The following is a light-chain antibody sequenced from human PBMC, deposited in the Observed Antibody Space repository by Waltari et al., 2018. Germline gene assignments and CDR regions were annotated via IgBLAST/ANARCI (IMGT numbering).Light chain of an antibody. Sequence: QSALTQPASVSGSPGQSITISCTGTSSDVGAYNYVSWYQQHPGKAPELMIYDVSKRHSGVSARFSGSKSGHTASLTISGLQAEDEADYYCSSFTTSAIYVFGSVTKVTVL. CDR3: SSFTTSAIYV. J-gene: IGLJ1*01. CDR1: SSDVGAYNY. V-gene: IGLV2-14*03. CDR2: DVS.